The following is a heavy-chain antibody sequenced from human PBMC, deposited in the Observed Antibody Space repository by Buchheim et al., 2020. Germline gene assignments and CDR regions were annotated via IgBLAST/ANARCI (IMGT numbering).Heavy chain of an antibody. CDR2: ISYDGSNK. D-gene: IGHD6-6*01. CDR3: ARDLNSGRRGSSFQY. J-gene: IGHJ4*02. Sequence: QVQLVESGGGVVQPGRSLRLSCAASGFTFSSYAMHWVRQAPGKGLEWVAVISYDGSNKYYADSVKGRFTISRDNSKNTLYLQMNSLRAEDTAVYYCARDLNSGRRGSSFQYWGQGT. V-gene: IGHV3-30*04. CDR1: GFTFSSYA.